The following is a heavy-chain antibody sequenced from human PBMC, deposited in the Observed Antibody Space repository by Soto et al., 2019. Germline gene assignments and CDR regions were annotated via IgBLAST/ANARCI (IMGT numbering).Heavy chain of an antibody. CDR1: GYSISSGYY. CDR3: ARDHGVSRGFAFDY. Sequence: SETLSLTCAVSGYSISSGYYWGWLRQPPGKGLEWIGGIYHGGSTYYNPSLNSRVTLSIDMTNNHVSLILNSVTAADTAVYFCARDHGVSRGFAFDYWGQGTLVTVSS. V-gene: IGHV4-38-2*02. D-gene: IGHD3-3*01. CDR2: IYHGGST. J-gene: IGHJ4*01.